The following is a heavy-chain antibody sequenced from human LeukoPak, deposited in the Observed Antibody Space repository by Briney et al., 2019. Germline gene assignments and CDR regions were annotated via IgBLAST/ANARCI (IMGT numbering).Heavy chain of an antibody. J-gene: IGHJ6*03. D-gene: IGHD3-10*01. CDR1: GGSISNYY. Sequence: SETLSLTCTVSGGSISNYYWSWIRQPPGKGLEWIGEINHSGSTNYNPSLKSRVTISVDTSKNQFSLKLSSVTAADTAVYYCARHRALTMVRGVIQDYYYYMDVWGKGTTVTVSS. V-gene: IGHV4-34*01. CDR2: INHSGST. CDR3: ARHRALTMVRGVIQDYYYYMDV.